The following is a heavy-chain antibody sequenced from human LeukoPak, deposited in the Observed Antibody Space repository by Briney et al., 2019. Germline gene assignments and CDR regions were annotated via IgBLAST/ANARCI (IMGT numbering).Heavy chain of an antibody. J-gene: IGHJ5*02. CDR2: ISSSSDYI. Sequence: GGSLRLSCAASGFTFSSYEMNWVRQAPGKGLEWVSSISSSSDYIYYADSVKGRFTISRDNAKNSLYLQMKSLRAEDTALYYCARGKTSQNIVTRKTYNWFDPWGQGTLVTVSS. CDR1: GFTFSSYE. CDR3: ARGKTSQNIVTRKTYNWFDP. V-gene: IGHV3-21*01. D-gene: IGHD2/OR15-2a*01.